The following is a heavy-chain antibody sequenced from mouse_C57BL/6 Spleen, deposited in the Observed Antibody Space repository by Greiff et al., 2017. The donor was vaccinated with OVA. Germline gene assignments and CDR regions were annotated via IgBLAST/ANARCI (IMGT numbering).Heavy chain of an antibody. V-gene: IGHV1-22*01. J-gene: IGHJ1*03. CDR2: INPNNGGT. CDR3: AREKLGRGYFDV. Sequence: VQLQQSGPELVKPGASVKMSCKASGYTFTDYNMHWVKQSHGKSLEWIGYINPNNGGTSYNQKFKGKATLTVNKSSSTAYMELRSLTSEDSAVYYCAREKLGRGYFDVWGTGTTVTVSS. D-gene: IGHD4-1*01. CDR1: GYTFTDYN.